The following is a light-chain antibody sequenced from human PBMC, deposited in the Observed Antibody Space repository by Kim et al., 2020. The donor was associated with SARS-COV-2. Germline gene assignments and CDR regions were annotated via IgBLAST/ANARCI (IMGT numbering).Light chain of an antibody. CDR2: GSS. Sequence: DIQMTQSPSSLSASVGDSVTITCQASQDITHYLNWFQQTPGKAPKLLIYGSSILETGVPSRFGGSGSGTTFTLTITSLQPEDLATYYCQQYDSVPYSFGRGTKLEIK. V-gene: IGKV1-33*01. J-gene: IGKJ2*03. CDR3: QQYDSVPYS. CDR1: QDITHY.